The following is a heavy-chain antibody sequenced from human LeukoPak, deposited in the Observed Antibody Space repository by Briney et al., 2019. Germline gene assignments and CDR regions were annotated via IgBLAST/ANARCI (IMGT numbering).Heavy chain of an antibody. CDR1: GGSISSYY. D-gene: IGHD3-22*01. Sequence: SETLSLTCTVSGGSISSYYRSWIRQPAGKGLEWIGRIYTSGSTNYNPSLKSRVTMSVDTSKNQFSLKLSSVTAADTAVYYCARALASSGYYSLDYWGQGTLVTVSS. CDR2: IYTSGST. J-gene: IGHJ4*02. CDR3: ARALASSGYYSLDY. V-gene: IGHV4-4*07.